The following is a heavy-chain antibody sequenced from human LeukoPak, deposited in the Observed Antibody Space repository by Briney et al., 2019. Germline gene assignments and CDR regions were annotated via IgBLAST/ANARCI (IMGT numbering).Heavy chain of an antibody. D-gene: IGHD2-2*01. CDR1: GYTFTSYG. CDR2: ISAYNGNT. CDR3: ARERSSNRYCSSTSCYQDDAFDI. V-gene: IGHV1-18*01. J-gene: IGHJ3*02. Sequence: GASVKVSCKASGYTFTSYGISWVRQAPGQGLEWMGWISAYNGNTNYAQKLQGRVTMTTDTSTSTAYMELRSLRSDDTAVYYCARERSSNRYCSSTSCYQDDAFDIWGQGTMVTVSS.